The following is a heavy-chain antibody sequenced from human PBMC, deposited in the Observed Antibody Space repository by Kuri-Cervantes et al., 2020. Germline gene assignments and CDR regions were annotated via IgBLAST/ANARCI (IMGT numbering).Heavy chain of an antibody. CDR1: GFTFSSYG. Sequence: GESLKISCAASGFTFSSYGMHWVRQAPGKGLEWVAVISYDGSNKYYADSVKGRFTISRDNSKNTLYLQMNSLRAEDTAVYYCANIRGTNYYGMDVWGQGTTVTVSS. J-gene: IGHJ6*02. V-gene: IGHV3-30*18. CDR2: ISYDGSNK. D-gene: IGHD3-16*01. CDR3: ANIRGTNYYGMDV.